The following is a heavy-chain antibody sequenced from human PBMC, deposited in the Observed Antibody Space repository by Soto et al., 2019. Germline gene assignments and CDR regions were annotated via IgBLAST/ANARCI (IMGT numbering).Heavy chain of an antibody. V-gene: IGHV1-46*01. CDR2: LRPSSGDT. CDR3: AREPRESDRFDY. Sequence: QVQLVQSGAEVKKPGASVILSCKSSVYTFTDYYIHWERQAPGQGPEWMGILRPSSGDTTSTQRFPGRVSMTRDTATNTVNMELTNLSYDATATYYCAREPRESDRFDYWGQGTLVTVSS. CDR1: VYTFTDYY. J-gene: IGHJ4*02.